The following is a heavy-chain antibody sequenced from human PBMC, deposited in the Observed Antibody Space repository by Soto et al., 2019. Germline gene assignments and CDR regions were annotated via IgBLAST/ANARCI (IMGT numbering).Heavy chain of an antibody. CDR2: INAGNGNT. J-gene: IGHJ5*02. Sequence: ASVKVSCKASGYTFTIYPMHWVRQAPGQRLEWMGWINAGNGNTKYSQKFQGRVTITRDTSASTAYMELSSLRSEDTAVYYCARRHDYYDSSGSYGWFDPWGQGTLVTVSS. CDR3: ARRHDYYDSSGSYGWFDP. CDR1: GYTFTIYP. V-gene: IGHV1-3*01. D-gene: IGHD3-22*01.